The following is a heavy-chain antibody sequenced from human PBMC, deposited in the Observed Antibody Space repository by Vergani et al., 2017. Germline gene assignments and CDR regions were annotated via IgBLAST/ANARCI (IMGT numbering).Heavy chain of an antibody. CDR1: GFTFSNFA. J-gene: IGHJ6*02. Sequence: EVHLLDSGGGQVEAGGSFRLSCVASGFTFSNFAMSWVRQTSGKGLEWVSAISGHGDRTYYADSVKGRFTISRDNSKNTVYLQMNRLKAEDRATYYCAKARDPNCXGGNCYSYYYGLDLWGQGTTVTVSS. V-gene: IGHV3-23*01. CDR2: ISGHGDRT. CDR3: AKARDPNCXGGNCYSYYYGLDL. D-gene: IGHD2-21*01.